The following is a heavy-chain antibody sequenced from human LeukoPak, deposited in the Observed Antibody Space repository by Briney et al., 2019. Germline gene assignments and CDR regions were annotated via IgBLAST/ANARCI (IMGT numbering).Heavy chain of an antibody. CDR1: GYTFTSYD. J-gene: IGHJ4*02. V-gene: IGHV1-2*02. CDR2: INPNSGGT. D-gene: IGHD1-26*01. Sequence: GASVKVSCKASGYTFTSYDINWVRQATGQGLEWMGWINPNSGGTNYAQKFQGRVTMTRDTSISTAYMELSRLRSDDTAVYYCARDAGGSYSDPSFDYWGQGTLVTVSS. CDR3: ARDAGGSYSDPSFDY.